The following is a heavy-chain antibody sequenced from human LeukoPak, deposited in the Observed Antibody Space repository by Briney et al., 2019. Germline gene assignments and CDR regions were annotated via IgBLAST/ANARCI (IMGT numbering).Heavy chain of an antibody. CDR3: AKTVTRYFDY. V-gene: IGHV3-23*01. CDR1: GFTFSSYA. J-gene: IGHJ4*02. Sequence: GGSLSLSCAASGFTFSSYAMSWVRQAPGKGLEWVSAISGSGGSTYYADSVKGRFTISRDNSKNTLCLQMNRLTAEDKAVYYCAKTVTRYFDYWGQGTLVTVSS. CDR2: ISGSGGST. D-gene: IGHD4-17*01.